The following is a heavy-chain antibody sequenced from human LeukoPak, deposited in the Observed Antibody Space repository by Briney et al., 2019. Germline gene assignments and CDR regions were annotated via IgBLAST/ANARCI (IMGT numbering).Heavy chain of an antibody. V-gene: IGHV4-39*07. CDR1: GGSISSSSYY. CDR2: IYYSGST. D-gene: IGHD3-10*01. J-gene: IGHJ5*02. Sequence: SETLSLTCTVPGGSISSSSYYWGWIRQPPGKGLEWIGSIYYSGSTYYNPSLKSRVTISVDTSKNQFSLKLSSVTAADTAVYYCARGLSLWFGELFGTNNWFDPWGQGTLVTVSS. CDR3: ARGLSLWFGELFGTNNWFDP.